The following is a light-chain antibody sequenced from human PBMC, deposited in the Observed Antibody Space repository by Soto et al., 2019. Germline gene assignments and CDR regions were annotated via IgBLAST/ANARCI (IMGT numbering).Light chain of an antibody. Sequence: EIVLTQSPATLSLSPGERATLSCRASQSVSSYLAWYQQKPGQAPRLLIYDGFNRATGIPARFSGSGSGTDFTLTSSSLEPEDFALYYCQHRSNWPPYTFGQGTKLEIK. J-gene: IGKJ2*01. CDR3: QHRSNWPPYT. V-gene: IGKV3-11*01. CDR1: QSVSSY. CDR2: DGF.